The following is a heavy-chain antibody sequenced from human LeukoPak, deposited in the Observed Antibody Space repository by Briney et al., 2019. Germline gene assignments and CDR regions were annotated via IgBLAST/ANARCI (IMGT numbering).Heavy chain of an antibody. D-gene: IGHD4-17*01. CDR1: GGSIGGHY. Sequence: SETLSLTCNVSGGSIGGHYWTWIRQPPGKGLEWIGYIYYTGSANYHPSLTSRVTMSVDTSKNQFSLRLNSVTAADTAVYYCARDTVTTSTWGQGTLVTVSS. J-gene: IGHJ5*02. V-gene: IGHV4-59*11. CDR3: ARDTVTTST. CDR2: IYYTGSA.